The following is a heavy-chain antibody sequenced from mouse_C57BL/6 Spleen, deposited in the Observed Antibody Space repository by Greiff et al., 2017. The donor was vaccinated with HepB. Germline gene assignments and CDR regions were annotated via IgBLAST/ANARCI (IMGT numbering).Heavy chain of an antibody. CDR1: GFNIKDDY. J-gene: IGHJ2*01. CDR2: IDPENGDT. CDR3: TTEDDYVDY. D-gene: IGHD2-3*01. V-gene: IGHV14-4*01. Sequence: VQLQQSGAELVRPGASVKLSCTASGFNIKDDYMHWVKQRPEQGLEWIGWIDPENGDTEYASKFQGKATITADTSSNTAYLQLSSLTSEDTAVYSGTTEDDYVDYWGQGTTLTVAS.